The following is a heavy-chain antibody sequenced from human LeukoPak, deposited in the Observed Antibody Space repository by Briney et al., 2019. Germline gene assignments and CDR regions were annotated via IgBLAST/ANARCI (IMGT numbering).Heavy chain of an antibody. CDR3: VKWDENYYSMDV. Sequence: GGSLRLSCEASGLTFNKYGVSWVRQATGKGLEWVSNISCSGGGTHYASSVRDRAAISRDNSKNTVYLQINGLRAEDTAVYFCVKWDENYYSMDVWGRGTTVTVSS. CDR1: GLTFNKYG. J-gene: IGHJ6*03. CDR2: ISCSGGGT. D-gene: IGHD1-26*01. V-gene: IGHV3-23*01.